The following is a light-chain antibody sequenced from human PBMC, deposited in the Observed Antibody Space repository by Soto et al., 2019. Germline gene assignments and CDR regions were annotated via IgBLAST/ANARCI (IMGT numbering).Light chain of an antibody. CDR1: QSISSY. J-gene: IGKJ5*01. V-gene: IGKV1-39*01. Sequence: DIQITQSPSSRSASVGDRVTITCRASQSISSYLNWYQQKPGKAPKLLIHAASTLQSGVPSRFSGSGSGTYFTLTISSLQPEDFATYYCQQSYSKPLVTFGQGTRLEIK. CDR2: AAS. CDR3: QQSYSKPLVT.